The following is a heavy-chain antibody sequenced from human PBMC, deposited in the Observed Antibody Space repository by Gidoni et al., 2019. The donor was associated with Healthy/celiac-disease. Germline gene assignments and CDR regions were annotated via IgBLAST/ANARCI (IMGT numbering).Heavy chain of an antibody. D-gene: IGHD3-9*01. V-gene: IGHV3-30*18. J-gene: IGHJ4*02. CDR3: AKEPLPLLRYFDWLLSYSDY. Sequence: QVQLVESGGGVVQTGRSLRLSCAASGFTFSSYGMHWVRQAPGKGLELVAVISYGGSNKYYADSVKGRFTISRDNSKNTLYLQMNSLRAEDTAVYYCAKEPLPLLRYFDWLLSYSDYWGRGTLVTVSS. CDR2: ISYGGSNK. CDR1: GFTFSSYG.